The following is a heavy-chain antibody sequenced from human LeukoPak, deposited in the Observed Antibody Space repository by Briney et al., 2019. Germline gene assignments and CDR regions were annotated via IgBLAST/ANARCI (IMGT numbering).Heavy chain of an antibody. CDR3: ALKYNGGY. D-gene: IGHD1-1*01. J-gene: IGHJ4*02. Sequence: PGGSLRLSCEASAFTCSGYWMHCVRQAPGKELVWVSRINGDGSTTSYADSVKGRFTISRDSAKNTLYLQMNSLRAEDTAAYYCALKYNGGYWGQGTLVTVSS. CDR2: INGDGSTT. V-gene: IGHV3-74*01. CDR1: AFTCSGYW.